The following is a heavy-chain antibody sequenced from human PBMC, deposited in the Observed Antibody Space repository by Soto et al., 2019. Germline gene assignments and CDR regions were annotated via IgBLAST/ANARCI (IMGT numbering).Heavy chain of an antibody. CDR2: IVVGSGNT. Sequence: QMQLVQSGPEVKKPGTSVKVSCKASGFTFTSSAMQWVRQARGQRLEWIGWIVVGSGNTNYAQKFQERVTITRDMSTSTAYMELSSLRSEDTAVYYCAALGITMVRGGPRGGMDVWGQGTTVTVSS. CDR3: AALGITMVRGGPRGGMDV. CDR1: GFTFTSSA. D-gene: IGHD3-10*01. J-gene: IGHJ6*02. V-gene: IGHV1-58*02.